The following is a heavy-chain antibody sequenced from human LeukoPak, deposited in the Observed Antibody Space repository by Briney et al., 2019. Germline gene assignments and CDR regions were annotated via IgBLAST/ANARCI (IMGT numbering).Heavy chain of an antibody. J-gene: IGHJ4*02. V-gene: IGHV3-23*01. CDR3: AKDRYGDYGDGDFDY. CDR2: ISFNGGVT. CDR1: GFTFNTYA. D-gene: IGHD4-17*01. Sequence: PGGSLRLSCAASGFTFNTYAMGWVRQAPGKGLEWVSGISFNGGVTDYAGSVKGRFTISRDNSKNTLYLQMNSLRAEDTAVYYCAKDRYGDYGDGDFDYWGQGTLVTVSS.